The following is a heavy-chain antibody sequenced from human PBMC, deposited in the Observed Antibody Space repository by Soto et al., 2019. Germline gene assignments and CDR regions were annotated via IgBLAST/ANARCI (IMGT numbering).Heavy chain of an antibody. V-gene: IGHV4-59*01. CDR2: IYYLGST. D-gene: IGHD3-10*01. CDR1: GGSMSEYF. Sequence: SETLALTCSVSGGSMSEYFWSWIRQSPGKGLEWIGYIYYLGSTDYNPSLKSRVTISVDTSKRQFSLRLTSVTAADTAVYYCARDGYDGSGSPYPAYWGPGTQVTVSS. J-gene: IGHJ4*02. CDR3: ARDGYDGSGSPYPAY.